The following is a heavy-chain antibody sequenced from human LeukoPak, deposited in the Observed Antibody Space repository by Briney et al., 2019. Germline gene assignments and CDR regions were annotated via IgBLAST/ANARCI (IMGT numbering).Heavy chain of an antibody. CDR1: GGSISSGGYY. Sequence: PSETLSLTCTVSGGSISSGGYYWSWIRQPPGKGLEWNGYIYHSGSTYYNPSLKSRFTISVDRSKNQFSLKLSAVTAADTAVYYCARFHYYDSSGYQRFDYWGQGTLVTVSS. CDR3: ARFHYYDSSGYQRFDY. J-gene: IGHJ4*02. CDR2: IYHSGST. D-gene: IGHD3-22*01. V-gene: IGHV4-30-2*01.